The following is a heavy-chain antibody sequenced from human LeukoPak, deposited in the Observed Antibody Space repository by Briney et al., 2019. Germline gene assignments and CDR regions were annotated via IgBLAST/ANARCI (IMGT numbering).Heavy chain of an antibody. Sequence: ASVKVSCKVSGYTLTELSMHWVRQAPGKGLEWMGGFDPEDGETIYAQKFQGRVTMTEDTSTDTAYMELSSLRSEDTAVYYCATDSAALNGDYYYYYMDVWGKGTTVTVSS. CDR3: ATDSAALNGDYYYYYMDV. CDR2: FDPEDGET. V-gene: IGHV1-24*01. J-gene: IGHJ6*03. CDR1: GYTLTELS. D-gene: IGHD6-6*01.